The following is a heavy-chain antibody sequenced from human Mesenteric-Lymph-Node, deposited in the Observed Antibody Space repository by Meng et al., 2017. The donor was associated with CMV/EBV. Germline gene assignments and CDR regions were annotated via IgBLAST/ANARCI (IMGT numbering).Heavy chain of an antibody. CDR1: SFRGYY. J-gene: IGHJ4*02. CDR2: LNHRGST. CDR3: ARIHSQGSGSWYKLYYFDY. D-gene: IGHD6-13*01. V-gene: IGHV4-34*01. Sequence: SFRGYYWSWIRQPPGKGLEWIGELNHRGSTNYNPSLKSRVTISVDTSKNQFSLKLSSVTAADTAVYYCARIHSQGSGSWYKLYYFDYWGQGTLVTVSS.